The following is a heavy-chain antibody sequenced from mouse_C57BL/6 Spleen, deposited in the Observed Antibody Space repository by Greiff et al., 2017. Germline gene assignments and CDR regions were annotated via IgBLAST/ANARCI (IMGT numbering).Heavy chain of an antibody. Sequence: QVQLQQSGAELARPGASVKMSCKASGYTFTSYTMHWVKQRPGQGLEWIGYINPSSGYTKYNQKFKDKATLTADKSSSTAYMQLSSLTSEDSAVYYCARSIYYYGSSPNWYFDVWGTGTTVTVSS. D-gene: IGHD1-1*01. V-gene: IGHV1-4*01. J-gene: IGHJ1*03. CDR1: GYTFTSYT. CDR2: INPSSGYT. CDR3: ARSIYYYGSSPNWYFDV.